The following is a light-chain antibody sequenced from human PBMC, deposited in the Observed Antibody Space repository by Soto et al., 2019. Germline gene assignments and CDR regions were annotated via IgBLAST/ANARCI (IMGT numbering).Light chain of an antibody. CDR2: EVS. V-gene: IGLV2-14*01. CDR3: NSYGSTSTHDV. CDR1: SSDVGGYIY. J-gene: IGLJ1*01. Sequence: QSALTQPASVSGSPGQSITISCTGTSSDVGGYIYVSWYQQHPGKAPKLMIYEVSNRPSGVSNRFSGSKSGNTASLTISGLQAEDEADYFCNSYGSTSTHDVFGTGTKVTVL.